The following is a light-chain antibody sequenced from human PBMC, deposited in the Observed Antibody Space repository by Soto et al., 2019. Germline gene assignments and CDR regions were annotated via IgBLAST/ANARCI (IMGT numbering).Light chain of an antibody. CDR1: QSISSY. Sequence: IQMTQSPSSLSASVGDRVTITCRASQSISSYLNWYQHKPGKAPNLLIYAATTLQSGVPSRFSGSGYGTDFTLTISSLQPEDFATYYCLQDYNYFGFGQGTRLEIK. CDR3: LQDYNYFG. CDR2: AAT. J-gene: IGKJ5*01. V-gene: IGKV1-6*01.